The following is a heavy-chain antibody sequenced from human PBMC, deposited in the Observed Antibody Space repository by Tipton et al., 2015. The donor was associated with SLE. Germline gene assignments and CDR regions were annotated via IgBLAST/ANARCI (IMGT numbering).Heavy chain of an antibody. CDR1: GFSFGSYS. Sequence: SLRLSCAASGFSFGSYSMNWVRQVPGKGLEWVSGINWNGGNTEYEDSVKGRFTISRDSAKSSLYLQMNSLRAEDTALYYCAREGSVAGKGFDYWGQGTLVTVSS. V-gene: IGHV3-20*04. J-gene: IGHJ4*02. CDR3: AREGSVAGKGFDY. CDR2: INWNGGNT. D-gene: IGHD6-19*01.